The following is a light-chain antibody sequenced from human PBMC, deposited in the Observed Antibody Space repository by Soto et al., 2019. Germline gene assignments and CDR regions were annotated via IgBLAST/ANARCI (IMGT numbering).Light chain of an antibody. J-gene: IGKJ2*01. Sequence: VMTQSPATLSVSPGERATLSCRASQSVSSDLAWYQQKPGQAPRLLIYGASTRATGIPARFSGSGSGTEFTLTISSLQSEDFAVYYCQQYNDWPPFTFGQGTKLEIK. CDR3: QQYNDWPPFT. CDR2: GAS. V-gene: IGKV3-15*01. CDR1: QSVSSD.